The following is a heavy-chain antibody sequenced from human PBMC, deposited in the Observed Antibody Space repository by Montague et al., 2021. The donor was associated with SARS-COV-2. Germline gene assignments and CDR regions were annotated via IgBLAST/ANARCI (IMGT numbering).Heavy chain of an antibody. D-gene: IGHD6-19*01. V-gene: IGHV4-38-2*02. CDR3: AKVAGSHDTFDI. CDR1: GYSISTGYY. J-gene: IGHJ3*02. Sequence: SETLSLTCTVSGYSISTGYYWGWIRQPPWKGLAWIGTIYHSGSTYFNPSLKSRVTISVDTSKNQFSLNLSSVTAADTAVYYCAKVAGSHDTFDIWGRGTMVTVSS. CDR2: IYHSGST.